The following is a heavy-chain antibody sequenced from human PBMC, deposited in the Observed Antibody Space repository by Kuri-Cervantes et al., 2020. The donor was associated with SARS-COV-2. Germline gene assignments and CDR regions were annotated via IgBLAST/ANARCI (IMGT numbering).Heavy chain of an antibody. V-gene: IGHV5-10-1*01. Sequence: GESLKISCKGSGYSFTSYWISWVRQMPGKGLEWMGRIDPSDSYTNYSPSFQGHVTISADKSISTAYLQWSSLKASDTAMYYCARLNYYDSSGLFSRYYYYGMDVWGQGTTVTVSS. CDR1: GYSFTSYW. CDR3: ARLNYYDSSGLFSRYYYYGMDV. D-gene: IGHD3-22*01. CDR2: IDPSDSYT. J-gene: IGHJ6*02.